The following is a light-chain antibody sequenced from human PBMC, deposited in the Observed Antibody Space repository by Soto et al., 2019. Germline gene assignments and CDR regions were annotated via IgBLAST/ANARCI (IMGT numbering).Light chain of an antibody. CDR1: QSVSNNY. J-gene: IGKJ1*01. V-gene: IGKV3-20*01. CDR2: GAS. CDR3: PQYGSSGT. Sequence: EIVLTQSPGTLSLSPGERATLSCRASQSVSNNYLAWYQQKPVQAPRLLTYGASNWATGIPDRFSGGGSGTALTLTTSSLAPEDFAVYYCPQYGSSGTVGQGTKVEIK.